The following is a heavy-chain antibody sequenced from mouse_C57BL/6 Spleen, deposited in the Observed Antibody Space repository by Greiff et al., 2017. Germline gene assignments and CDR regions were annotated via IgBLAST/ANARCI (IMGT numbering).Heavy chain of an antibody. Sequence: EVQLQQSGPELVKPGASVKMSCKASGYTFTDYNMYWVKQSHGKSLEWIGYINPNNGGTSYNQDVKGHATLTVNKSSSTDYMELRSLTSEESAVYYCARGGGTDYWGQGTTLTVSS. CDR1: GYTFTDYN. V-gene: IGHV1-22*01. J-gene: IGHJ2*01. D-gene: IGHD4-1*01. CDR2: INPNNGGT. CDR3: ARGGGTDY.